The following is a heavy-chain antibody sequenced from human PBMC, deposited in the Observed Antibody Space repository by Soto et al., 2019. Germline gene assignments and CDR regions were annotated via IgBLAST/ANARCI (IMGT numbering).Heavy chain of an antibody. CDR2: IKQDGSAK. CDR1: GFTFSSYW. Sequence: EVQLVESGGGLVQPGGSLRLSCAASGFTFSSYWMSWVRQAPGKGLEWVANIKQDGSAKYYVDSVRGRFTVSRDNAKNSLFLQMTSRRAEDTAVYYCAIDPYSSSWYDYFWGQGALVTVSS. J-gene: IGHJ4*02. V-gene: IGHV3-7*01. CDR3: AIDPYSSSWYDYF. D-gene: IGHD6-13*01.